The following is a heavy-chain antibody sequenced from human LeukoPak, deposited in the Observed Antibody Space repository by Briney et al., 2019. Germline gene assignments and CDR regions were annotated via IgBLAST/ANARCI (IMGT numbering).Heavy chain of an antibody. CDR1: GFHFNSFA. J-gene: IGHJ4*02. CDR2: TSSDGSKT. V-gene: IGHV3-30*04. Sequence: PGGSLRLSCAASGFHFNSFAFHWVRQAPGKGLEWVAFTSSDGSKTDYVDSVKGRFTISRDNSKNTLYLQMSSLRPEDTAVYYCARATFIWTAYYTHWGQGTLVTVSS. D-gene: IGHD3/OR15-3a*01. CDR3: ARATFIWTAYYTH.